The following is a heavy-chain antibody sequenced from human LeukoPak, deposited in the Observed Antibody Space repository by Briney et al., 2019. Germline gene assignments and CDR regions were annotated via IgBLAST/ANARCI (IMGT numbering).Heavy chain of an antibody. CDR2: ISGSGGST. CDR3: AKEPHYDILTGYHRGWFDP. CDR1: GFTFSSYA. J-gene: IGHJ5*02. D-gene: IGHD3-9*01. Sequence: PGGSLRLSCAASGFTFSSYAMSWVRQAPGKGLEWVSAISGSGGSTYYADSVKGRFTISRDNSKNTLYLQMNSLRAEDTAVYYCAKEPHYDILTGYHRGWFDPWGQGTLVTVSS. V-gene: IGHV3-23*01.